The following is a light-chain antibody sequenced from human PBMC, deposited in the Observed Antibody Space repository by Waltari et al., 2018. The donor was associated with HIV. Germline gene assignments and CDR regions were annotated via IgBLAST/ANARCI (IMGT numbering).Light chain of an antibody. V-gene: IGLV2-14*01. CDR3: TSYTSSSTLVV. CDR1: SSYVGGYNY. CDR2: EVT. J-gene: IGLJ2*01. Sequence: QSALTQPASVSGSLGQSITISCTGTSSYVGGYNYVSWYQHHPGKAPKLMIYEVTNRPSGVSNRFSGSKSGNTASLTISGLQAEDESDYYCTSYTSSSTLVVFGGGTNLTVL.